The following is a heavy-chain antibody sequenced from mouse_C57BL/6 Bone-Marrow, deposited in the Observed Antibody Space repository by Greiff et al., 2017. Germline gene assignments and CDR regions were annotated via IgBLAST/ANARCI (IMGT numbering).Heavy chain of an antibody. CDR1: GFNIKDDY. D-gene: IGHD2-3*01. CDR3: TNDGYPLAMDY. CDR2: IDPENGDT. J-gene: IGHJ4*01. V-gene: IGHV14-4*01. Sequence: VQLKESGAELVRPGASVKLSCTASGFNIKDDYMHWVKQRPEQGLEWIGWIDPENGDTEYASKFQGKATITADTSSNTAYLQVSSLTSEDTAVYYCTNDGYPLAMDYWGQGTSVTVSS.